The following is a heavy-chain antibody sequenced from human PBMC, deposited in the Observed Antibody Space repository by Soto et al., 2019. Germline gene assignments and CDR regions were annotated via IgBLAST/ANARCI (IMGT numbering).Heavy chain of an antibody. Sequence: PSETLSLTCTVYGGSLSGYYWSWIRQPPGKGLEWIGEINRSGSTNYDPSLKSRVTISVDTSKNQFSLKLSSVSAADTAVYYCAREVQAAGLDNCGQGTLVTVSS. D-gene: IGHD6-13*01. CDR2: INRSGST. CDR1: GGSLSGYY. V-gene: IGHV4-34*01. CDR3: AREVQAAGLDN. J-gene: IGHJ4*02.